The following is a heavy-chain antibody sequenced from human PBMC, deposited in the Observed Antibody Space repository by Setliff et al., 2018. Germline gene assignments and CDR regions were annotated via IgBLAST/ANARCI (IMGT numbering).Heavy chain of an antibody. V-gene: IGHV3-30*02. Sequence: GGSLRLSCAASGFTFSSYGMHWVRQAPGKGLEWVAFIRYDGSNKYYADSVKGRFTISRDNSKNTLYLQMNSLRAEDTAVYYCARVYAYGYGFDSWGQGTQVTVSS. CDR3: ARVYAYGYGFDS. CDR2: IRYDGSNK. CDR1: GFTFSSYG. D-gene: IGHD5-18*01. J-gene: IGHJ4*02.